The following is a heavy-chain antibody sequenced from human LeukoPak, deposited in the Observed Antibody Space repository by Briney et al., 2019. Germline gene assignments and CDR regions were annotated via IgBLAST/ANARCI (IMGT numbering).Heavy chain of an antibody. CDR3: ARGWYNGSYRFDY. Sequence: SETLSLTCTVSGGSISGYYWSWIRQPPGKGLEWIAYIYYSGSTNYNPSLKSRVTISVDTSKNQFSLKLSSVTAAGTAVYYCARGWYNGSYRFDYWGQGTPVTVSS. J-gene: IGHJ4*02. V-gene: IGHV4-59*01. D-gene: IGHD1-26*01. CDR2: IYYSGST. CDR1: GGSISGYY.